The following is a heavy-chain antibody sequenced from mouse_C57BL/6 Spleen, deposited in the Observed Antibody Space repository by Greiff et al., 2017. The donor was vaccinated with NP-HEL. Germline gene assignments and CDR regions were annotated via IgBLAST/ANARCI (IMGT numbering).Heavy chain of an antibody. CDR3: TPIYDGYPFAY. CDR1: GYTFTSYW. D-gene: IGHD2-3*01. CDR2: IYPGNSDT. V-gene: IGHV1-5*01. J-gene: IGHJ3*01. Sequence: VQLQQSGTVLARPGASVKMSCKTSGYTFTSYWMHWVKQRPGQGLEWIGAIYPGNSDTSYNQKFKGKAKLTAVTSASTAYMELSSLTNEDSAVYYCTPIYDGYPFAYWGQGTLVTVSA.